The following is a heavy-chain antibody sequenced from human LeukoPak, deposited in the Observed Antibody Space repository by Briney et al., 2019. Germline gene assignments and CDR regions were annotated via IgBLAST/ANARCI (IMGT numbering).Heavy chain of an antibody. CDR3: ARGTTYYDFWSGYWPGYYYYGMDV. CDR2: IYYSGST. V-gene: IGHV4-59*01. J-gene: IGHJ6*02. Sequence: TSETLSLTCTVSGGSISSYYWSWIRQPPGKGLEWIGYIYYSGSTNYNPSLKSRVTISVDTSKNQFSLKLSSVTAADTAVYYCARGTTYYDFWSGYWPGYYYYGMDVWGQGTTVTVSS. CDR1: GGSISSYY. D-gene: IGHD3-3*01.